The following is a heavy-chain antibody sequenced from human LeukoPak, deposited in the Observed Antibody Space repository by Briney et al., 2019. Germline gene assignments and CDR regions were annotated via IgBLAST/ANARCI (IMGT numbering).Heavy chain of an antibody. CDR3: AISSGPYFDY. CDR1: GFTFSSYS. D-gene: IGHD6-19*01. CDR2: ISGSGGST. V-gene: IGHV3-23*01. J-gene: IGHJ4*02. Sequence: PGGSLRLSCAASGFTFSSYSMNWVRQAPGKGLEWVSAISGSGGSTYYADSVKGRFTISRDNSKNTLYLQMNSLRAEDTAVYYCAISSGPYFDYWGQGTLVTVSS.